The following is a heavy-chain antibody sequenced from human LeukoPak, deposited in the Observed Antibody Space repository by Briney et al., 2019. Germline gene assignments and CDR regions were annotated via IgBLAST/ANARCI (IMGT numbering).Heavy chain of an antibody. CDR2: ISYDGSNK. J-gene: IGHJ6*02. CDR3: AAYYGMDV. Sequence: GRSLRLSCAASGFTFSSYAMHWVRQAPGKGLEWVAVISYDGSNKYYADSVKGRFTISRDNSKNTLYLQMNSLRAEGTAVYYCAAYYGMDVWGQGTTVTVSS. CDR1: GFTFSSYA. V-gene: IGHV3-30-3*01.